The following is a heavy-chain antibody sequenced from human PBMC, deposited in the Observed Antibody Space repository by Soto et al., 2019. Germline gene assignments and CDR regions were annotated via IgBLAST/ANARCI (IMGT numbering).Heavy chain of an antibody. V-gene: IGHV1-24*01. CDR3: AALHLPFASGDFYYFVYFMDV. CDR1: GYSLSKLS. CDR2: VDPEEGEI. D-gene: IGHD2-21*02. J-gene: IGHJ6*03. Sequence: QVQLVQSGAEVRKPGASVKVSCKVSGYSLSKLSMHWVRQAPGKGLEWMGGVDPEEGEIIYAQSFQGRVTMTEYTSTDTAYMEVSSLRSDVTAVYYCAALHLPFASGDFYYFVYFMDVWGRGTTVTVSS.